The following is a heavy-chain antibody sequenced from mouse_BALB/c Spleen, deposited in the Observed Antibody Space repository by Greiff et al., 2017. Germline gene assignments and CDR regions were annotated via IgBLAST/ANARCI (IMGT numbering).Heavy chain of an antibody. D-gene: IGHD2-1*01. V-gene: IGHV1-54*01. Sequence: QVQLQQSGAELVRPGTSVKVSCKASGYAFTNYLIEWVKQRPGQGLEWIGVINPGSGGTSYNQNFKDKASLTVDKSSSTAYMELHSLTSEDSAVYYCARPYGNYEGAMDYWGQGTSVTVSS. CDR3: ARPYGNYEGAMDY. CDR1: GYAFTNYL. CDR2: INPGSGGT. J-gene: IGHJ4*01.